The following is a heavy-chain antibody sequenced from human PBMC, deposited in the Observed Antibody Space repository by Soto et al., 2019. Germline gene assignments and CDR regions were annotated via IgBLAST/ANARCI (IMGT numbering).Heavy chain of an antibody. J-gene: IGHJ3*02. CDR1: GGSISSSSYY. D-gene: IGHD2-21*02. CDR2: IYYSGST. V-gene: IGHV4-39*01. Sequence: SETLSLTCTVAGGSISSSSYYWGWIRQPPRKGLKWIGSIYYSGSTYYNPSLKSRVTISVDTSKNQFSLKLSSVTAADTAVYYCAREYVVTCAFDIWGQGTMVTVSS. CDR3: AREYVVTCAFDI.